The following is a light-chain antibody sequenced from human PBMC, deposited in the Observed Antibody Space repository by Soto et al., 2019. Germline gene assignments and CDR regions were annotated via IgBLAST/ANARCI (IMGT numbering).Light chain of an antibody. J-gene: IGKJ4*01. CDR1: RNINRK. CDR2: GAS. V-gene: IGKV3-15*01. CDR3: QQYYDYPPLI. Sequence: EIVMTQSPATLSVSPEERATLSCRASRNINRKLAWYQQKPGQAPRLLISGASTRATGIPARFSGSGSGTEFTLTISSLQSEYSAVYYCQQYYDYPPLIFGGGTKVEIK.